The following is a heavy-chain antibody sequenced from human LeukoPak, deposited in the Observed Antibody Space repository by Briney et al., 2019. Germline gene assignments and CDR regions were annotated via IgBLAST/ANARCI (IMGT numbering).Heavy chain of an antibody. V-gene: IGHV2-5*02. J-gene: IGHJ4*02. Sequence: SGPTLVNPTQTVTLTSTFSGFSLSTSGVAVGWIRQPPGKALEWLGLIYWDDDKRYSPSLKSALTITKDTSKNQVVLTMTNMDPVDTATYYCAHRRDGYNSLDYWGQGTLVTVSS. CDR1: GFSLSTSGVA. CDR3: AHRRDGYNSLDY. CDR2: IYWDDDK. D-gene: IGHD5-24*01.